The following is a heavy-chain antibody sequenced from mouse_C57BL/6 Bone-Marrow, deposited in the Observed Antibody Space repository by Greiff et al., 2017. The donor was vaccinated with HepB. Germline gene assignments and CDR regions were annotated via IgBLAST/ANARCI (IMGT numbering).Heavy chain of an antibody. CDR1: GFTFSSYT. CDR3: ARRGADSSGYGY. CDR2: ISGGGGNT. V-gene: IGHV5-9*01. J-gene: IGHJ2*01. D-gene: IGHD3-2*02. Sequence: EVQLVESGGGLVKPGGSLKLSCAASGFTFSSYTMSWVRQTPEKRLEWVATISGGGGNTYYPDSVKGRFTISRDNAKNTLYLQMSSLRSEDTALYYCARRGADSSGYGYWGQGTTLTVSS.